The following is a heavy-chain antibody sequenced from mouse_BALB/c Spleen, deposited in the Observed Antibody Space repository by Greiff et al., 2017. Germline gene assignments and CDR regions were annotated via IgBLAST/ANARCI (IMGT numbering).Heavy chain of an antibody. D-gene: IGHD2-14*01. V-gene: IGHV3-2*02. J-gene: IGHJ3*01. CDR2: ISYSGST. CDR3: ADYRYDGFAY. Sequence: EVKLQESGPGLVKPSQSLSLTCTVTGYSITSDYAWNWIRQFPGNKLEWMGYISYSGSTSYNPSLKSRISITRDTSKNQFFLQLNSVTTEDTATYYCADYRYDGFAYWGQGTLVTVSA. CDR1: GYSITSDYA.